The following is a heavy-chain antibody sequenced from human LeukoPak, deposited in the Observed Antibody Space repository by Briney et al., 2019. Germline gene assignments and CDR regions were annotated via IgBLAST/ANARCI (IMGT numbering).Heavy chain of an antibody. CDR3: ARTGDLDY. Sequence: PGGSLRLSCEASGFTFSAYAMTWVRQAPGKGLEWVSVIPSGGSTYYADSVKGRSTISRHNSKNTLYLQLNSLRAEDTAVYYCARTGDLDYWGQGTLVTVSS. J-gene: IGHJ4*02. CDR2: IPSGGST. D-gene: IGHD7-27*01. V-gene: IGHV3-53*04. CDR1: GFTFSAYA.